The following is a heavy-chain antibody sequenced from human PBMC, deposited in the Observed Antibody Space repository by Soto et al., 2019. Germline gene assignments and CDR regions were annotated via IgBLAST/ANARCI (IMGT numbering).Heavy chain of an antibody. CDR3: ASHYGDNGWFDP. CDR1: GFTFSAYN. V-gene: IGHV3-21*06. D-gene: IGHD4-17*01. CDR2: ITSSSSSI. J-gene: IGHJ5*02. Sequence: EVQLVESGGGLVKPGGSLRLSCAASGFTFSAYNMNWVRQPPGKGLEWVSSITSSSSSIYYADSLKGRFTISRDNAKTSLYLQMNSLRAEDTAVYYCASHYGDNGWFDPWGQGTLVTVSS.